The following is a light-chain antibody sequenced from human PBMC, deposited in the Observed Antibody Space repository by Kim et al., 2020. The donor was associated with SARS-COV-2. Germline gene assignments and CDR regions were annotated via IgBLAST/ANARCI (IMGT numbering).Light chain of an antibody. CDR1: QDISNY. CDR2: AAS. V-gene: IGKV1-17*03. J-gene: IGKJ2*01. Sequence: SASVGDRVTITCRASQDISNYLAWYQQKPGKVPRLLIYAASSLQSGVPSRFSGSGSGTDFTLTVSSLQPEDFATYYCLQRRISPFTFGQGTKLEI. CDR3: LQRRISPFT.